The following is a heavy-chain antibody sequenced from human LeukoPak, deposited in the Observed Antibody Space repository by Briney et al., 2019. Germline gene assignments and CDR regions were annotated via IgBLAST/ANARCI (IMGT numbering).Heavy chain of an antibody. Sequence: GGSLSLSCEASGFRFSTYAFNWVRQAPGKGLEWVSVIGGSGANTNYAGSVKGRFTISRDNSKNTVYLQMNSLRVEDTAIYYCAKDRGLRGVGYMDVWGFGTTVTVSS. J-gene: IGHJ6*04. D-gene: IGHD3-10*01. CDR3: AKDRGLRGVGYMDV. CDR2: IGGSGANT. CDR1: GFRFSTYA. V-gene: IGHV3-23*01.